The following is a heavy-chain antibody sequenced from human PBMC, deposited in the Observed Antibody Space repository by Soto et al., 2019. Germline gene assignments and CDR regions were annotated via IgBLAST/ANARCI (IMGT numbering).Heavy chain of an antibody. CDR3: ARDSIIVGTSSDC. CDR1: GLTFSSYG. CDR2: ISSSGSYI. J-gene: IGHJ4*02. V-gene: IGHV3-21*01. Sequence: PGGSLRLSCAASGLTFSSYGMHWVRQAPGKGLEWVSSISSSGSYIHYVDSVKGRFTISRDNAKNSLYLQMNSLRAEDTAVYYCARDSIIVGTSSDCWGQGTLVTVSS. D-gene: IGHD1-26*01.